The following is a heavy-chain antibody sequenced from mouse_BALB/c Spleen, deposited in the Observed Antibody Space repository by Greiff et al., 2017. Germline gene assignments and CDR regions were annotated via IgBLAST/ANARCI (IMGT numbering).Heavy chain of an antibody. CDR1: GYTFTDYA. D-gene: IGHD2-10*02. V-gene: IGHV1S137*01. Sequence: VQGVESGAELVRPGVSVKISCKGSGYTFTDYAMHWVKQSHAKSLEWIGVISTYYGDASYNQKFKGKATMTVDKSSSTAYMELARLTSEDSAIYYCARALQYGNYGGFAYWGQGTLVTVSA. CDR3: ARALQYGNYGGFAY. CDR2: ISTYYGDA. J-gene: IGHJ3*01.